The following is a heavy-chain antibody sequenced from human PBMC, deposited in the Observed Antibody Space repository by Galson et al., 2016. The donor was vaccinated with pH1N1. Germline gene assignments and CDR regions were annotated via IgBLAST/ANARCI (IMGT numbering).Heavy chain of an antibody. CDR3: AFDTVPNGADH. CDR1: GFTFDDYG. Sequence: SLRLSCAASGFTFDDYGMHWVRQAPGKGLEWVSGISWNSGRIGYADSVKGRFTISRDNAKNSLYLQMNSLRAEDTALYYCAFDTVPNGADHWGQGTLVTVSS. J-gene: IGHJ5*02. V-gene: IGHV3-9*01. CDR2: ISWNSGRI. D-gene: IGHD4-17*01.